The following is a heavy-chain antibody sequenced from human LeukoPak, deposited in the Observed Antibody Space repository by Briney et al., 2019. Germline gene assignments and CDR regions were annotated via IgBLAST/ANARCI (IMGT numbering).Heavy chain of an antibody. CDR1: GFTFSSYS. J-gene: IGHJ4*02. Sequence: PGGSLCLSCAAYGFTFSSYSLSWVRQAPGQGLEWVSGISGSGGSKHYADSVKGRFTISRANSKNTLYLPMLSLRAAGPAVYFYPKDSAQAPDYCSAGSCYLATFDYWGQGTLVTVSS. CDR3: PKDSAQAPDYCSAGSCYLATFDY. V-gene: IGHV3-23*01. CDR2: ISGSGGSK. D-gene: IGHD2-15*01.